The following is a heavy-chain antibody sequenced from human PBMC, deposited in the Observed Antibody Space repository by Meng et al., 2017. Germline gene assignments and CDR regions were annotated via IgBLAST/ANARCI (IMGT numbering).Heavy chain of an antibody. CDR3: ASRVAYYYDSSGYYKNWYFDL. V-gene: IGHV1-69*02. D-gene: IGHD3-22*01. CDR2: IIPILGIA. Sequence: QLVKTGVEVKSPGSSVKVSGKASGGTVSSYTISWVRQAPGQGLEWMGRIIPILGIAHYAQKFQGRVTITADKSTSTAYMELSSLRSEDTAVYYCASRVAYYYDSSGYYKNWYFDLWGRGTLVTVSS. CDR1: GGTVSSYT. J-gene: IGHJ2*01.